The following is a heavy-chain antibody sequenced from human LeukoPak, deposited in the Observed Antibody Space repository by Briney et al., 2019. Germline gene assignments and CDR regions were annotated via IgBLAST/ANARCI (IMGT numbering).Heavy chain of an antibody. CDR2: INPNSGGT. CDR1: GYTFRNYG. V-gene: IGHV1-2*02. J-gene: IGHJ3*02. CDR3: ARAAGYNPLDAFDI. Sequence: ASVKVSCKTSGYTFRNYGFSWVRQAPGQGLEWMGWINPNSGGTNYAQKFQGRVTMTRDTSISTAYMELSRLRSDDTAVYYCARAAGYNPLDAFDIWGQGTMVTVSS. D-gene: IGHD5-24*01.